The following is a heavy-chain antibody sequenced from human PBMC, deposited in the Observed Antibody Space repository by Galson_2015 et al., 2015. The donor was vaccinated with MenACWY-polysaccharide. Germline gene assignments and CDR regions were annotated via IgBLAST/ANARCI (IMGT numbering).Heavy chain of an antibody. Sequence: PALVKPTQPLTLPCTFSGFALSSSGEAVGWIRQPPGKALEWLALVYWNNDKRYSPSLGSRLTITKDASRNEVVLTMTNMDPVDTATYYCEHRRGYCSTTSCHVTSYQYWGQGTLVTVSS. CDR1: GFALSSSGEA. D-gene: IGHD2-15*01. J-gene: IGHJ1*01. CDR2: VYWNNDK. V-gene: IGHV2-5*01. CDR3: EHRRGYCSTTSCHVTSYQY.